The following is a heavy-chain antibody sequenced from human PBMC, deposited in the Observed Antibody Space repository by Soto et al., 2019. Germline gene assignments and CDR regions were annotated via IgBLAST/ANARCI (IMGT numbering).Heavy chain of an antibody. D-gene: IGHD4-17*01. CDR3: ARAGNGDYANGPFDY. Sequence: GASVKVSCKASGGTFSSYTISWVRQAPGQGLEWMGRIIPILGIANYAQKFQGRVTITADKSTSTAYMELSSLRSEDTAVYYCARAGNGDYANGPFDYWGQGTLVTVSS. CDR2: IIPILGIA. CDR1: GGTFSSYT. J-gene: IGHJ4*02. V-gene: IGHV1-69*02.